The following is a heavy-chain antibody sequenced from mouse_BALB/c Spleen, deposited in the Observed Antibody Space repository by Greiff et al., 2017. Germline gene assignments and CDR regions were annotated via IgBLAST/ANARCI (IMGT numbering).Heavy chain of an antibody. CDR3: ARDRYGECFAY. D-gene: IGHD2-14*01. J-gene: IGHJ3*01. Sequence: QVQLKESGPGLVAPSQSLSITCTVSGFSLTSYGVHWVRQPPGKGLEWLGVIWAGGSTNYNSALMSRLSISKDNSKSQVFLKMNSLQTDDTAMYYCARDRYGECFAYWGQGTLVTVSA. V-gene: IGHV2-9*02. CDR1: GFSLTSYG. CDR2: IWAGGST.